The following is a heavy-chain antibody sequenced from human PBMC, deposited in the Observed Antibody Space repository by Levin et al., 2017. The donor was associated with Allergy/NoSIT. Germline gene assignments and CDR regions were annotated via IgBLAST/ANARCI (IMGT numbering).Heavy chain of an antibody. V-gene: IGHV3-23*01. CDR1: GFTISEYA. D-gene: IGHD1-1*01. Sequence: LPGGSLRLSCAVSGFTISEYAMAWVRQAPGKGLEWVSVITGGGFNTYYGDSVKGRFTVSRDDSKDTLYLDLNSLRAEDTAVYYCAKKQGGTSGFSFDVWGQGTMVTVSS. J-gene: IGHJ3*01. CDR2: ITGGGFNT. CDR3: AKKQGGTSGFSFDV.